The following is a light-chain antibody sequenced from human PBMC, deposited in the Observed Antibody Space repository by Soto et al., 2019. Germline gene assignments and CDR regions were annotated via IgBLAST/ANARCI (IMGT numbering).Light chain of an antibody. CDR2: GAS. Sequence: EIVMTQSPGTLSESPGERATVSCRASQSVSSNLAWHQQKPGQAPRLLIYGASTRATGTPARFSGSGSGTEFTLTISSLQSEDFALYYCQHYDNWPWTFGQGTKVEIK. V-gene: IGKV3-15*01. J-gene: IGKJ1*01. CDR3: QHYDNWPWT. CDR1: QSVSSN.